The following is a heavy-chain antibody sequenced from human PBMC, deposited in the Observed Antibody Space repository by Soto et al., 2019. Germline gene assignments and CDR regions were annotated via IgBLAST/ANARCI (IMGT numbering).Heavy chain of an antibody. D-gene: IGHD1-7*01. Sequence: PGGSLRLSCAASGFTFSSYEMIWVRQVPRKGLEWVSYIGSSGNIIYYADSVKGRFTMSRDNGKKSLFLEMNSLRVDDSGVYYCVRASSWNSKETYLFYGLNLWGPGTTVTVSS. CDR1: GFTFSSYE. V-gene: IGHV3-48*03. CDR3: VRASSWNSKETYLFYGLNL. J-gene: IGHJ6*02. CDR2: IGSSGNII.